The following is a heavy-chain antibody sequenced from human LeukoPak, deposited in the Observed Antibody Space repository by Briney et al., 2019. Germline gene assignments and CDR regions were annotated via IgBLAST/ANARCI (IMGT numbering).Heavy chain of an antibody. CDR3: AQNGQSGFSFDP. CDR2: INHSGRT. Sequence: PSETLSLTCAVYGGSFNGHYWSWIRQPPGKGLEWIGEINHSGRTNYNPSLKSRLTISVDTSKNQFSLKLSSVTAADTAVYYCAQNGQSGFSFDPWGQGTLVTVSS. D-gene: IGHD2-8*01. J-gene: IGHJ5*02. V-gene: IGHV4-34*01. CDR1: GGSFNGHY.